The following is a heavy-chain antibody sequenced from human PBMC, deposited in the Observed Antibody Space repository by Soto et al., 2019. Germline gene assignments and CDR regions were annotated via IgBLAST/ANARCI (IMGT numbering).Heavy chain of an antibody. V-gene: IGHV4-34*01. CDR2: INHSGST. J-gene: IGHJ4*02. CDR1: GGSFSGYY. D-gene: IGHD1-1*01. CDR3: ARGPGWNPSSAPFDY. Sequence: SETLSLTCAVYGGSFSGYYRSWIRQPPGKGLEWIGEINHSGSTNYILSLESRVTISVDTSKNQFSLNLRSVTAADTAVYYCARGPGWNPSSAPFDYWGQGTLVTVSS.